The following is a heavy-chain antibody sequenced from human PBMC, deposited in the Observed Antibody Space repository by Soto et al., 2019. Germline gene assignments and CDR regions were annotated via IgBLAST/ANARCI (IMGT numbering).Heavy chain of an antibody. CDR1: GFTVVSTS. D-gene: IGHD3-16*01. Sequence: EVQLVDSGGALIQLGGSLKLPCQPSGFTVVSTSMSWVRQAPGKGWEWVSLISGGGSTYYSDSVKGRFTISRDNYKNTLNLVMKSLRAEDTAVYYCARGSPSMTYFGEYYFDFWGQGSLVTVSS. CDR2: ISGGGST. CDR3: ARGSPSMTYFGEYYFDF. V-gene: IGHV3-53*01. J-gene: IGHJ4*02.